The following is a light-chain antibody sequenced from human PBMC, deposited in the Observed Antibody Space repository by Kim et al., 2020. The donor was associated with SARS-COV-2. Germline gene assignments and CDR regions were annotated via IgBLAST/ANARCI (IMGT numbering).Light chain of an antibody. CDR1: SSDIGAYNY. V-gene: IGLV2-14*03. Sequence: LAITTSCTGTSSDIGAYNYVSWYQQHPGKPPKLLIYDISNRPSGVSNRFSGSKSGNTASLTISGLQAEDEADYYCTSYTRSSTRVFGGGTQLTVL. CDR3: TSYTRSSTRV. CDR2: DIS. J-gene: IGLJ2*01.